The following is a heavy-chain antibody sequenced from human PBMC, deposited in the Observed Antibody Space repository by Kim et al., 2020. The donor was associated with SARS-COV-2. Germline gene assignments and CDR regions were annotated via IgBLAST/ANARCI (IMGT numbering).Heavy chain of an antibody. CDR1: GFTFSSYD. Sequence: GGSLRLSCAASGFTFSSYDMHWVRQATGKGLEWVSAIGTAGDTYYPGSVKGRFTISRENAKNSLYLQMNSLRAGDTAVYYCARADCSSTSCYFYYGMDVWGQGTTVTVSS. V-gene: IGHV3-13*01. CDR3: ARADCSSTSCYFYYGMDV. CDR2: IGTAGDT. D-gene: IGHD2-2*01. J-gene: IGHJ6*02.